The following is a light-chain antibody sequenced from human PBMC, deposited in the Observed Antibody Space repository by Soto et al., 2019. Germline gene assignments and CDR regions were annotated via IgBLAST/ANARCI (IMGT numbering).Light chain of an antibody. CDR2: DVS. CDR1: QSISSY. J-gene: IGKJ1*01. V-gene: IGKV1-39*01. CDR3: QEYNSYTGT. Sequence: DIQTTQSPSSLSASVRDRVTITCRARQSISSYLNWYQQKPGKAPNLLIYDVSSLQSGVPSRFSGSGSGTEFTLTISSLQPDEFGTYDCQEYNSYTGTVGPGTKGDIK.